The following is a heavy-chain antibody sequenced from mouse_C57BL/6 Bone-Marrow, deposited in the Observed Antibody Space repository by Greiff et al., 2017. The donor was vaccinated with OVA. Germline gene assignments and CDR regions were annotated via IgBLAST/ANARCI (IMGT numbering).Heavy chain of an antibody. CDR2: IYPGDGDT. CDR1: GYAFSSSW. D-gene: IGHD1-1*01. V-gene: IGHV1-82*01. Sequence: VQLQESGPELVKPGASVKISCKASGYAFSSSWMNWVKQRPGKGLEWIGRIYPGDGDTNYNGKFKGKATLTADKSSSTAYMQLRSLTSEDSAVYLCASPPIYYDGRGYFDVWGTGTTVTVSS. J-gene: IGHJ1*03. CDR3: ASPPIYYDGRGYFDV.